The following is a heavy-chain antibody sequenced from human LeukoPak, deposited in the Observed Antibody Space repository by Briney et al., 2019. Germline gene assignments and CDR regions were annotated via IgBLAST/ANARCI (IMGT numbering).Heavy chain of an antibody. CDR1: GFTFSSYD. V-gene: IGHV3-13*01. D-gene: IGHD3-22*01. CDR2: IGTAGDT. Sequence: GGSLRLSCAASGFTFSSYDMHWVRQATGKGLEWVSAIGTAGDTYYPGSVKGRFTISRDNSKNTLYLQMNSLRAGDTAVYYCAKSSYYDSSGFYREYYFDYWGQGTLVPVSS. CDR3: AKSSYYDSSGFYREYYFDY. J-gene: IGHJ4*02.